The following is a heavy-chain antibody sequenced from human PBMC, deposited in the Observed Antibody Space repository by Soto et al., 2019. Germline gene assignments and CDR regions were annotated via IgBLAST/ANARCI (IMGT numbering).Heavy chain of an antibody. CDR3: ARGRRTLLRGVFFVLAY. CDR1: GVSFSDFY. J-gene: IGHJ4*02. V-gene: IGHV4-34*01. D-gene: IGHD3-10*01. CDR2: INSREGT. Sequence: QVQLHQCGAGLLNPSETLSLTCEVSGVSFSDFYWSWVRQSPEKGLEWIGEINSREGTKYNPSLESRVTISDETSKRQFSLRLTSVTAADTAVYYCARGRRTLLRGVFFVLAYWGQGILVTVSS.